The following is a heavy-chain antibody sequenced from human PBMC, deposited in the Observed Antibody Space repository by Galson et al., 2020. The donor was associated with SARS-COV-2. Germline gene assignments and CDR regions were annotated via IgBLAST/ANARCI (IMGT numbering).Heavy chain of an antibody. J-gene: IGHJ4*02. V-gene: IGHV4-39*06. D-gene: IGHD6-13*01. CDR2: IYYSGST. CDR3: AGEQQLEQLGDY. CDR1: GGSISSSSYY. Sequence: SETLSLTCTVSGGSISSSSYYWGWIRQPPGKGLEWIGSIYYSGSTYYNPSLKSRVTISVDTSKNQFPLKLSSVTAADTAVYYCAGEQQLEQLGDYWGQGTLVTVSS.